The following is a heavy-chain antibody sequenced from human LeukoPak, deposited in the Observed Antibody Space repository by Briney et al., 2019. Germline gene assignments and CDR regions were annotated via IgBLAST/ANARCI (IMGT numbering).Heavy chain of an antibody. V-gene: IGHV3-30*04. D-gene: IGHD3-22*01. Sequence: PGGSLRLSCAASGFTFSSYAMHWVRQAPGKGLEWVAVISYDGSNKYYADSVKGRFTSSRDNSKNTLDLQMNSLRAEDTAVYYCAKESAMIVVPGIGWGQGTLVTVSS. CDR3: AKESAMIVVPGIG. J-gene: IGHJ4*02. CDR2: ISYDGSNK. CDR1: GFTFSSYA.